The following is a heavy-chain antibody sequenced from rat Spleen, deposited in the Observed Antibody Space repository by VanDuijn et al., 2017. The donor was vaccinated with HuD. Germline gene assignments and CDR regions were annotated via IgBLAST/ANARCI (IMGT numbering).Heavy chain of an antibody. CDR3: ARWKYTTDWFAY. V-gene: IGHV2-6*01. Sequence: QVQLKESGPVLVQPSQTLSLTCTVSGFSLVSYGVSWVRQPPGKGLEWVAGISSGGNTYHNSILKSRLSISRDTSKSQVFLKMNRLQTEDTAMYFCARWKYTTDWFAYWGQGTLVTVSS. J-gene: IGHJ3*01. D-gene: IGHD1-6*01. CDR1: GFSLVSYG. CDR2: ISSGGNT.